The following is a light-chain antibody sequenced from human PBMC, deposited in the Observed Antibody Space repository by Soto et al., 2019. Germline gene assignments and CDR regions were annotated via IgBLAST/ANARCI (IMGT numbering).Light chain of an antibody. CDR2: KAS. CDR3: QQYNNYWT. CDR1: QSISDW. Sequence: DIQMTQSPSTLSASVGERVTITFRASQSISDWLAWYQQRPGKAPKLLIYKASNLQNGVPSRFSGSGSGTEFSLTITSLQPDDFATYYCQQYNNYWTFGQGTKVKNK. J-gene: IGKJ1*01. V-gene: IGKV1-5*03.